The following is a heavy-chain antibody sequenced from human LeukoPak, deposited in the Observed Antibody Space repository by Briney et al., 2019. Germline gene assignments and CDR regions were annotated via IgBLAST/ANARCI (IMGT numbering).Heavy chain of an antibody. Sequence: SVRVSCKASGGTFSSYTISWVRQAPGQGLEWMGRIIPILGIANYAQKFQGRVTITADKSTSTAYMELSSLRSEDTAVYYCASGVYSYGYVLDYWGQGTLVTVSS. CDR3: ASGVYSYGYVLDY. D-gene: IGHD5-18*01. V-gene: IGHV1-69*02. J-gene: IGHJ4*02. CDR2: IIPILGIA. CDR1: GGTFSSYT.